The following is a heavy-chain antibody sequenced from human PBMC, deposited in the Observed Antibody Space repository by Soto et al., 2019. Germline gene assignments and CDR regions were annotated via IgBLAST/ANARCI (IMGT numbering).Heavy chain of an antibody. CDR2: ISAYNGNT. J-gene: IGHJ3*02. V-gene: IGHV1-18*01. D-gene: IGHD6-19*01. CDR1: GYTFTGYG. Sequence: ASVKVSCKASGYTFTGYGISWVRQAPGQGLEWMGWISAYNGNTNYAQKLQGRVTMTTDTSTSTAYMELRSLRSDDTAVYYCARDVYSSGWHDAFDIWGQGTMVTVSS. CDR3: ARDVYSSGWHDAFDI.